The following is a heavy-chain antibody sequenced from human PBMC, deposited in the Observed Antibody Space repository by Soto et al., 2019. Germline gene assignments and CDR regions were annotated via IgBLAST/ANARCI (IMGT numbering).Heavy chain of an antibody. CDR2: ISAYNGNT. CDR1: GYTFTSYG. D-gene: IGHD6-13*01. Sequence: ASVKVSCKASGYTFTSYGISWVRQAPGQGLEWMGWISAYNGNTNYAQKLQGRVTMTTDTSTSTAYMELRSLRSDDTAVYYCAIVKQQLVRVGCIDLWGQGTLVTVSS. V-gene: IGHV1-18*01. J-gene: IGHJ5*02. CDR3: AIVKQQLVRVGCIDL.